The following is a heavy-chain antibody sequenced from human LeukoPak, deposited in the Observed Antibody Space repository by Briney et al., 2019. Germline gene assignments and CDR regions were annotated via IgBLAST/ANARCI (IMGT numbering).Heavy chain of an antibody. J-gene: IGHJ4*02. CDR2: IYYSGST. CDR1: GGSISSSSYS. Sequence: PSETLSLTCTVSGGSISSSSYSWGWIRQPPGKGLEWIGSIYYSGSTYYNPSLKSRVTISVDTSKNQFSLKLSSVTAADTAVYYCARLGYCSSTSCNYWGQGTLVTVSS. CDR3: ARLGYCSSTSCNY. V-gene: IGHV4-39*01. D-gene: IGHD2-2*01.